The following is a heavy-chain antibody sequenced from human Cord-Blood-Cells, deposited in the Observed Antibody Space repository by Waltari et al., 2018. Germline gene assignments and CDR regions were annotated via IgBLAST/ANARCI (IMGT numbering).Heavy chain of an antibody. CDR3: ARGGGHSGYDYDY. D-gene: IGHD5-12*01. J-gene: IGHJ4*02. V-gene: IGHV4-38-2*02. CDR2: IYHSGRT. Sequence: QVQLQESGAGLVKPSETLSLTCTVSGYSISSGYYWGWIRQPPRKGLKWIGSIYHSGRTYYNPSLKSRVTISVDTSKNQFSLKLSSVTAADTAVYYCARGGGHSGYDYDYWGQGTLVTVSS. CDR1: GYSISSGYY.